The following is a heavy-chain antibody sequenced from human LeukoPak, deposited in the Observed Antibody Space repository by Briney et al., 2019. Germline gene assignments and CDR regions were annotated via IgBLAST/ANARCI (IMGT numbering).Heavy chain of an antibody. CDR3: AREVPLYYYGSGSYSGFDY. CDR2: IYYSAST. Sequence: PSQTLSLTCTVSGGSPSSGDYYWSWIRQPPGKGLEWIGYIYYSASTYYNPSLKSRVIISVDTSKNQFSLKLSSVTVADTAVYYCAREVPLYYYGSGSYSGFDYWGQGTLVTVSS. V-gene: IGHV4-30-4*01. CDR1: GGSPSSGDYY. J-gene: IGHJ4*02. D-gene: IGHD3-10*01.